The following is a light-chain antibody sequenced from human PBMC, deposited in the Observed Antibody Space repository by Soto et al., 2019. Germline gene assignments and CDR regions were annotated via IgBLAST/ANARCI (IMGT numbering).Light chain of an antibody. CDR3: LKYGSSPGWT. V-gene: IGKV3-20*01. Sequence: EIELTQSPATLSLSPGERATLSCRASQSVSSFLVWYQQKPGQAPRLLIFDAVNRATGIPDRFSGSGSGTDFTLTIGRLDPEDFAVYYCLKYGSSPGWTFGPGTKVDI. CDR2: DAV. J-gene: IGKJ1*01. CDR1: QSVSSF.